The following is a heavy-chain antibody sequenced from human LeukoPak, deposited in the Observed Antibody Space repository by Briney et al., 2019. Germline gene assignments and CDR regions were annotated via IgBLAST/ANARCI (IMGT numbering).Heavy chain of an antibody. D-gene: IGHD3-22*01. Sequence: GESLKISCKGSGYSFTSYWIGWVRQMPGKGLEWMGIIYPGDSGSRYSPSFQGQVTISADKSISTAYLQWSSLKASDSAMYYCARRDSSGYYFRFDYWGRGTLVTVFS. V-gene: IGHV5-51*01. J-gene: IGHJ4*02. CDR2: IYPGDSGS. CDR3: ARRDSSGYYFRFDY. CDR1: GYSFTSYW.